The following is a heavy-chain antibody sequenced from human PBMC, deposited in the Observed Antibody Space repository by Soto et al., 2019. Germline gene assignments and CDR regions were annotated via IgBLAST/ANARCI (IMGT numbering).Heavy chain of an antibody. CDR2: IYYSGT. V-gene: IGHV4-59*01. J-gene: IGHJ3*02. CDR1: GGSISSYY. CDR3: ARTYDGSGPNSGGYGFDI. D-gene: IGHD3-22*01. Sequence: PSETLSLTCSVSGGSISSYYWSWIRQPPGKGLEWIAYIYYSGTSYNPSLKSRVSISLDTPKNQFSLKLSSVTAADTAVYYFARTYDGSGPNSGGYGFDIWGQGTMVTVSS.